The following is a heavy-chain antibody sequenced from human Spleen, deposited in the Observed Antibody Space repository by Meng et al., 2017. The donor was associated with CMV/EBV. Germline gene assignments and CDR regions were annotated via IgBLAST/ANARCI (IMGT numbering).Heavy chain of an antibody. CDR2: IYTSGST. V-gene: IGHV4-39*02. CDR3: ARDFGGYCSSTSCYFSYYYYYGMDV. CDR1: GGSISSSSYY. D-gene: IGHD2-2*01. Sequence: SETLSLTCTVSGGSISSSSYYWGWIRQPPGRGLEWIGSIYTSGSTNYNPSLKSRVIISMDMAKNQFSLKLRSVTAADTAVYYCARDFGGYCSSTSCYFSYYYYYGMDVWGQGTTVTVSS. J-gene: IGHJ6*02.